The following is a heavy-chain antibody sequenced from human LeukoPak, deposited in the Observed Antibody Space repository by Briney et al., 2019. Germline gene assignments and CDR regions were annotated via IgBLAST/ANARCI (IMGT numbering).Heavy chain of an antibody. J-gene: IGHJ6*02. CDR2: ISAYNGNT. V-gene: IGHV1-18*01. CDR3: ARDNGGYYYDYYYGMDV. CDR1: GYTFTSYG. D-gene: IGHD3-22*01. Sequence: ASVKVSCKASGYTFTSYGISWVRQAPGQGLEWMGWISAYNGNTNYAQKLQGRVTMTTDTSTSTAYMELRSLRSDDTAVYYCARDNGGYYYDYYYGMDVWGQGTTVTVSS.